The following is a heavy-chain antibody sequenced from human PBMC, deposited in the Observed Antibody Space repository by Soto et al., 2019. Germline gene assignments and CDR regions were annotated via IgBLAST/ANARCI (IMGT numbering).Heavy chain of an antibody. D-gene: IGHD4-17*01. J-gene: IGHJ2*01. CDR1: GSTFTSDG. CDR2: ISAYNGNT. Sequence: ASVTVSCKASGSTFTSDGISWVRQAPGQGLEWMGWISAYNGNTNYAQKLQGRVTMTTDTSTSTAYMELRSLRSDDTAVYYCARDRDYGSWYFDLWGRGTLVTVSS. CDR3: ARDRDYGSWYFDL. V-gene: IGHV1-18*01.